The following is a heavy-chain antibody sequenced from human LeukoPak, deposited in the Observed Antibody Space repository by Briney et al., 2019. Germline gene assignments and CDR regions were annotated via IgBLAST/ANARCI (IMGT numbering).Heavy chain of an antibody. CDR3: AKGYSYGLYNWFDP. J-gene: IGHJ5*02. CDR2: ISWNSGSI. CDR1: GFTFDDYA. Sequence: GGSLRLSCAASGFTFDDYAMHWVRQAPGKGLEWVSGISWNSGSIGYADSVKGRFTISRDNAKNSLYLQMNSLRAEDTALHYCAKGYSYGLYNWFDPWGQGTLVTVSS. V-gene: IGHV3-9*01. D-gene: IGHD5-18*01.